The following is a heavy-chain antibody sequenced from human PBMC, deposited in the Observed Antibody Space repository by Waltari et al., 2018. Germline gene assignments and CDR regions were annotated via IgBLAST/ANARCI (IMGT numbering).Heavy chain of an antibody. J-gene: IGHJ1*01. D-gene: IGHD3-10*01. CDR3: ARSAAIVVRGRYFQY. CDR2: INDRGHT. Sequence: QVQLQQWGAGLLKPSETLSLSCAVHGGSSFSAYYWNWVRQVPGKGLEWIGEINDRGHTNYNPSLKSRVTMSVDTSRNQFSLTLTSVTAADTALYYCARSAAIVVRGRYFQYWGQGTLVTVSS. CDR1: GGSSFSAYY. V-gene: IGHV4-34*02.